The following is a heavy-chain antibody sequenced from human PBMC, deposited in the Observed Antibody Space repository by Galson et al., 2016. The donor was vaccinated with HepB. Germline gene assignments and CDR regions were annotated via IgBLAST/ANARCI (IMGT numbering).Heavy chain of an antibody. CDR3: ARDSEWWD. CDR1: GSTFDTFW. Sequence: SLRLSCAASGSTFDTFWMAWVRQAPGKGLEWVATIKGDGSEEYYLDSVRGRFTVSRDNAKNSLYLQMNSLRAEDTAVYYCARDSEWWDWGQGTLVIVSS. D-gene: IGHD2-15*01. CDR2: IKGDGSEE. J-gene: IGHJ4*02. V-gene: IGHV3-7*01.